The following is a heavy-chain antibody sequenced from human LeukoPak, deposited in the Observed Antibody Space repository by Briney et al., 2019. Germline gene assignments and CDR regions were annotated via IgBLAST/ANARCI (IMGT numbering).Heavy chain of an antibody. CDR2: IWSDGSHK. CDR3: TRGQTTYYDY. Sequence: PGGSLRLSCAASGFIFTTYDFHWVRQAPGKGLEWVAVIWSDGSHKFYTDSVKGRFTISRDNSENTLYLQMSSLRVEDTAVYYCTRGQTTYYDYWGQGTLVTVSS. CDR1: GFIFTTYD. J-gene: IGHJ4*02. D-gene: IGHD1-7*01. V-gene: IGHV3-33*08.